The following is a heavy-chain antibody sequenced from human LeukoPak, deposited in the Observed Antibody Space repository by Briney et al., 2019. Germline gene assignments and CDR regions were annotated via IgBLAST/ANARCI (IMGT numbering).Heavy chain of an antibody. V-gene: IGHV3-30*04. Sequence: GGSLRLSCAASGFTFSSYAMHWVRQAPGKGLEWVAVISYDGSNKYYADSVKGRFTISRDNSKNTLYLQMNSLRAEDTAVYYCAKETWGNWGQGTLVTVSS. J-gene: IGHJ4*02. CDR3: AKETWGN. CDR2: ISYDGSNK. D-gene: IGHD7-27*01. CDR1: GFTFSSYA.